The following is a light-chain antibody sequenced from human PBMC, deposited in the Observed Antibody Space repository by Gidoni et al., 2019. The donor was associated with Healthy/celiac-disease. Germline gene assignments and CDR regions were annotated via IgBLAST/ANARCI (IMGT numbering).Light chain of an antibody. Sequence: QSALTQPASVSGSPGQSITIPCPGTSSDVGGYNYVSWYQQHPGKAPKRMIYEVSNRPSGVSNRFSGSKSGNTASLTISGLQAEDEADYYCSSYTSSSTLGVFGTGTKVTVL. J-gene: IGLJ1*01. V-gene: IGLV2-14*01. CDR1: SSDVGGYNY. CDR2: EVS. CDR3: SSYTSSSTLGV.